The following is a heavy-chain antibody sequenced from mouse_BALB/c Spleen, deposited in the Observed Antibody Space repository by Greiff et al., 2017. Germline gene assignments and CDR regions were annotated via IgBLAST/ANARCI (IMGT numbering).Heavy chain of an antibody. CDR2: IDPENGDT. CDR3: NAYDLYYYAMDY. D-gene: IGHD2-3*01. V-gene: IGHV14-4*02. CDR1: GFNIKDYY. Sequence: EVQLQQSGAELVRSGASVKLSCTASGFNIKDYYMHWVKQRPEQGLEWIGWIDPENGDTEYAPKFQGKATMTADTYSNTAYLQLSSLTSEDTAVYYCNAYDLYYYAMDYWGQGTSVTVSS. J-gene: IGHJ4*01.